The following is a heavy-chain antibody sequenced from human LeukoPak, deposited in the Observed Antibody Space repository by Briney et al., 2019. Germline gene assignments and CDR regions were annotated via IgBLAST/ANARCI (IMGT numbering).Heavy chain of an antibody. CDR3: ARWTYSSGFSGMDV. CDR1: GGSISSYY. J-gene: IGHJ6*02. CDR2: IYYSGST. Sequence: SETLSLTCTVSGGSISSYYWSWIRQPPGKGLEWIGYIYYSGSTNYNPSLKSRVTISVDASKNQFSLKLSSVTAADTAVYYCARWTYSSGFSGMDVWGQGTTVTVSS. D-gene: IGHD6-19*01. V-gene: IGHV4-59*01.